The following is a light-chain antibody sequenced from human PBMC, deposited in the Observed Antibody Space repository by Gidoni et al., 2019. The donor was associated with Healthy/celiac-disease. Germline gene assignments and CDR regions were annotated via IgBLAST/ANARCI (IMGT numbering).Light chain of an antibody. J-gene: IGKJ3*01. Sequence: IVSTQSPGTLSLSPGERATPSCRASQSVSSSDLAWYQQKPGQAPRRLIYGASSRATGITDRFSGSESGTDFTLTISRLEPEEFAVDYCQQYGSSPTFXPXTKVDIK. CDR1: QSVSSSD. CDR2: GAS. CDR3: QQYGSSPT. V-gene: IGKV3-20*01.